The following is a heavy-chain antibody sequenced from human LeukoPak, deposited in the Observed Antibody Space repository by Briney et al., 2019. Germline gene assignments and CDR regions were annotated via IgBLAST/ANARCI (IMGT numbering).Heavy chain of an antibody. D-gene: IGHD1-7*01. V-gene: IGHV3-66*01. CDR3: VRGEPHSELRSD. CDR1: GLPLGTCA. CDR2: ICSCGST. J-gene: IGHJ4*02. Sequence: GGSLRLSCAVSGLPLGTCALSWVRPPPPRGLEWVAFICSCGSTYFLHPVHGRFTLSIHNSKKTLYLQMNNLTAHYTAVYYRVRGEPHSELRSDWGEGSLVTVSS.